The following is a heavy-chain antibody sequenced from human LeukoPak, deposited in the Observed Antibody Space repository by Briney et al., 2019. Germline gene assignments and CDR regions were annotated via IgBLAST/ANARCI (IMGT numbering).Heavy chain of an antibody. V-gene: IGHV1-69*13. J-gene: IGHJ4*02. D-gene: IGHD6-19*01. CDR1: GGTFSSYA. Sequence: SVKVSCKASGGTFSSYAISWVRQAPGQGLECMGGIIPIFGTANYAQKFQGRVTTTADESTSTAYMELSSLRSEDTAVYYCASSGIAVHWGQGTLVTVSS. CDR3: ASSGIAVH. CDR2: IIPIFGTA.